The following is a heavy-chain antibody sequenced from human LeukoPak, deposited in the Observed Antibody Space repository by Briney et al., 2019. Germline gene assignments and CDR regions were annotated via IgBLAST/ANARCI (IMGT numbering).Heavy chain of an antibody. Sequence: PSETLSLTCTVSGGSISSGDYYWSWIRQPPGKGLEWIGYIYYSGSTYYNPSLKSRVTISVDTSKNQFSLKLSSVTAADTAVYYCAREGNPAYDFWSGYDYWGQGTLVTVSS. V-gene: IGHV4-30-4*08. CDR2: IYYSGST. CDR1: GGSISSGDYY. J-gene: IGHJ4*02. D-gene: IGHD3-3*01. CDR3: AREGNPAYDFWSGYDY.